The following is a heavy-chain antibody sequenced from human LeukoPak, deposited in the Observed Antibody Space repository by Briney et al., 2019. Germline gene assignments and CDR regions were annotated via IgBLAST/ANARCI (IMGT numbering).Heavy chain of an antibody. CDR1: GGSISSYY. Sequence: PSETLSLTCTVSGGSISSYYWSWIRQPAGKGLEWIGRIYTSGSTNYNPSLKSRVTMSVDTSKNQFSLKLSSVTAADTAVYYCARDNEYCGGDCYSGSLDAFDIWGQGTMVTVSS. D-gene: IGHD2-21*01. V-gene: IGHV4-4*07. J-gene: IGHJ3*02. CDR3: ARDNEYCGGDCYSGSLDAFDI. CDR2: IYTSGST.